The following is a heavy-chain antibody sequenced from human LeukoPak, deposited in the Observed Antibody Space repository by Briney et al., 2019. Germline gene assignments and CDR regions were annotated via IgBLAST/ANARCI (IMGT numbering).Heavy chain of an antibody. CDR2: INHSGST. Sequence: SETLSLTCAVYGGSFSGYYWSWIRQPPGKGLEWIGEINHSGSTNYNPSLKSRVTISVDTSKNQFSLKLSSVTAADTAVYYFGRGAPSAVTDPYNHFDYWGQGTLVSVS. CDR1: GGSFSGYY. CDR3: GRGAPSAVTDPYNHFDY. D-gene: IGHD1-1*01. V-gene: IGHV4-34*01. J-gene: IGHJ4*02.